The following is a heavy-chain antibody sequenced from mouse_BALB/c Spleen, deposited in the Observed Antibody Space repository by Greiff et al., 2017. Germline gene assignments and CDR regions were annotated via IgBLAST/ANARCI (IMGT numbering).Heavy chain of an antibody. D-gene: IGHD2-14*01. V-gene: IGHV1-54*01. CDR3: AREVRGFDY. Sequence: QVQLKQSGAELVRPGTSVKVSCKASGYAFTNYLIEWVKQRPGQGLEWIGVINPGSGGTNYNEKFKGKATLTADKSSSTAYMQLSSLTSDDSAVYFCAREVRGFDYWGQGTTLTVSS. CDR2: INPGSGGT. CDR1: GYAFTNYL. J-gene: IGHJ2*01.